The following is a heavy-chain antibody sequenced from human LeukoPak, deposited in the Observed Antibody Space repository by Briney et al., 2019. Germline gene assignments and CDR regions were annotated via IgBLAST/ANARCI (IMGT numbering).Heavy chain of an antibody. V-gene: IGHV1-2*02. Sequence: ASVKVSCKASGYTFTGHYMHWVRQAPGQGLEWMGWISPSSGDTDYSQRFQGRVTMNRDTSISTAYMELSRLRSDDTAVYYCARAAIAVAGDYHYHYMDVWGKGTTVTVSS. CDR1: GYTFTGHY. CDR2: ISPSSGDT. J-gene: IGHJ6*03. D-gene: IGHD6-19*01. CDR3: ARAAIAVAGDYHYHYMDV.